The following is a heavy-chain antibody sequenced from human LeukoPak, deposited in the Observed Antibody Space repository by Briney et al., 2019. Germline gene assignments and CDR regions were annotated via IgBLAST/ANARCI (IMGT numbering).Heavy chain of an antibody. CDR3: ACYKIVERNFDF. D-gene: IGHD5-24*01. CDR1: GASINGYY. V-gene: IGHV4-59*01. Sequence: SETLSLTCTVSGASINGYYRSWIRQPPGKGLEWIGNVHYSLSSNYSPSLESRVTISMDTSQRQFSLKLTSVTAADTAVYYCACYKIVERNFDFWGQGMLVTVSS. J-gene: IGHJ4*02. CDR2: VHYSLSS.